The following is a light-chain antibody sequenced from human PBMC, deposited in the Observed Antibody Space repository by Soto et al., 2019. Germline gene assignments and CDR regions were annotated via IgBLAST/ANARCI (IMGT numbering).Light chain of an antibody. V-gene: IGKV1-5*03. J-gene: IGKJ1*01. CDR2: KAS. Sequence: DIQMTQSPSTLSASVGDRVTITCRASQSIRSWLAWYQQKPGKAPKLLIYKASSLQSGVPSRFSGSGSETEFTLTISSLQPDGFATYVGQHYNTYPWTFGQVTKVEIK. CDR3: QHYNTYPWT. CDR1: QSIRSW.